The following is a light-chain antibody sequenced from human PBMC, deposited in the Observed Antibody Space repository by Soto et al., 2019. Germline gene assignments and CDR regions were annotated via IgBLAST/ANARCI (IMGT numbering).Light chain of an antibody. CDR2: GAS. V-gene: IGKV3-20*01. CDR3: QQYTYSPEWT. J-gene: IGKJ1*01. CDR1: QSVSSAY. Sequence: EIVLTQSPGTLSLSPGERATLSCRASQSVSSAYSAWYQLKPGQAPRLLIYGASSRAAGIPDRFSGSGSGTDFTLTISRLEPEDFAVYYCQQYTYSPEWTFGQGTKVEIK.